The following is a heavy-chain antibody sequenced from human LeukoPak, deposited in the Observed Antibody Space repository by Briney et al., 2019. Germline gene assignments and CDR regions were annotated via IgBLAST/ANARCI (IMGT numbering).Heavy chain of an antibody. V-gene: IGHV3-48*03. Sequence: PGGSLRLSCAASGFTFDSYEMNWVRQAPGKGLEWVSYISTSGTTMYYADSVKGRFTISRDNAKNSLYLQMNSLRAEDTAVYYCVRVGSGWYYYYMDVWGKGTTVTISS. CDR3: VRVGSGWYYYYMDV. J-gene: IGHJ6*03. CDR2: ISTSGTTM. D-gene: IGHD6-19*01. CDR1: GFTFDSYE.